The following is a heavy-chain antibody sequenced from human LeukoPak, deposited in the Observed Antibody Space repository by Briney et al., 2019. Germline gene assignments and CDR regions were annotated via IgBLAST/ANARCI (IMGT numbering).Heavy chain of an antibody. Sequence: GGSLRLSCAASGFTFSSYAMSWVRQAPGKGLEWVSAISGSGGSTYYADSVKGRFTISRDNSKNTLYLQVNSLRAEDTAVYYCAKDEYCSGGSCYSQVYFQHWGQGTLVTVSS. J-gene: IGHJ1*01. V-gene: IGHV3-23*01. D-gene: IGHD2-15*01. CDR3: AKDEYCSGGSCYSQVYFQH. CDR1: GFTFSSYA. CDR2: ISGSGGST.